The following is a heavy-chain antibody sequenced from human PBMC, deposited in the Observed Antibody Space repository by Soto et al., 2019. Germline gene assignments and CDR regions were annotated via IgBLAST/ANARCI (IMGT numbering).Heavy chain of an antibody. V-gene: IGHV3-30*18. CDR3: AKDQNVLRFLEWLTALDY. D-gene: IGHD3-3*01. J-gene: IGHJ4*02. CDR1: GFTFSSHG. CDR2: ISSDERNK. Sequence: VQLVESGGGVVQPGRSLRLSCAASGFTFSSHGMHWVRQAPGKGLEWVAVISSDERNKYYGDSVKGRFTISRDNSKNTLYLHMNSLRIEDTAVYYCAKDQNVLRFLEWLTALDYWGQGTLVTVSS.